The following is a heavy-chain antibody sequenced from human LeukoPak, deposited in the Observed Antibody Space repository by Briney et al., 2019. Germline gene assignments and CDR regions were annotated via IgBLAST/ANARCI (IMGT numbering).Heavy chain of an antibody. Sequence: GGSLRLSCAASGFTVSSSYMSWVRQAPGKGLEWVSVFYSGGKTYYTDSVKGRFTISRDNAKKSLSLQMNSLTAEDTAVYYCASRSFQVRNAWNPERDWGQGTLVTVSS. CDR3: ASRSFQVRNAWNPERD. CDR1: GFTVSSSY. D-gene: IGHD1-1*01. V-gene: IGHV3-53*01. CDR2: FYSGGKT. J-gene: IGHJ4*02.